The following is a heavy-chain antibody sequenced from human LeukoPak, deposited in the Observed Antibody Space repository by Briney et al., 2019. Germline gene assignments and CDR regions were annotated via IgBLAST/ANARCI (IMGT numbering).Heavy chain of an antibody. Sequence: SETLSLTCTVSGDSISTYYWSWIRQPPGKGLEWSEYIYYSGSTSYNPSLKSRVTISVDTSKNQFSLKLSSVTAADTAVYYCARAGYDYVWGSYRPYFDYWGQGTLVTVSS. CDR2: IYYSGST. V-gene: IGHV4-59*01. J-gene: IGHJ4*02. CDR1: GDSISTYY. CDR3: ARAGYDYVWGSYRPYFDY. D-gene: IGHD3-16*02.